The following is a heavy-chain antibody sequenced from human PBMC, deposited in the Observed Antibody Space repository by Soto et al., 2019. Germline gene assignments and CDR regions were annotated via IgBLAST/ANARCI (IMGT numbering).Heavy chain of an antibody. CDR2: IYHSGST. V-gene: IGHV4-4*02. Sequence: QVQLQESGPGLVKPSGTLSLTCAVSGGSISSSNWWSWVRQPPGKGLEWIGEIYHSGSTNYNPSLKSRVTISVDKSNNQFSLKLSSVTAADTAVYYCAREQYCSSTSCYYGMDVWGQGTTVTVSS. CDR1: GGSISSSNW. J-gene: IGHJ6*02. D-gene: IGHD2-2*01. CDR3: AREQYCSSTSCYYGMDV.